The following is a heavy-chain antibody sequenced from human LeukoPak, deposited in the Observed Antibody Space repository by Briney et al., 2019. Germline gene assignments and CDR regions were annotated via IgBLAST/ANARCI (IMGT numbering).Heavy chain of an antibody. CDR2: ISGSGGST. V-gene: IGHV3-23*01. J-gene: IGHJ4*02. Sequence: GGSLRLSCAASGFTFSSYGMSWVRQAPGKGLEWVSAISGSGGSTYYADSVKGRFTISRDNSKNTLYLQMNTLRAEDTAVYFCAREEHYRRYFALWGQGTLVTVSS. CDR1: GFTFSSYG. CDR3: AREEHYRRYFAL. D-gene: IGHD3-16*02.